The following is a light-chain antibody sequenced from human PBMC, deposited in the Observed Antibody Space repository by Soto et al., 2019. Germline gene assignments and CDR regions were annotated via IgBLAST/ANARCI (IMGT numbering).Light chain of an antibody. J-gene: IGKJ5*01. CDR1: QTITT. V-gene: IGKV3-20*01. CDR2: GAS. CDR3: QLYGTSPP. Sequence: EIVLTQSPGTLSLSPGERATLSCRASQTITTLAWYQRKPGQAPRLLIYGASSRASGIPDRFSGSGSGTDFTLTISRLDPEDFAVYYCQLYGTSPPFGQGTRLEI.